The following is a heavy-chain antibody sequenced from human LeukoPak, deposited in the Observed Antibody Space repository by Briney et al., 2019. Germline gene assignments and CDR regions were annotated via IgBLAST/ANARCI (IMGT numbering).Heavy chain of an antibody. D-gene: IGHD3/OR15-3a*01. Sequence: SETLSLTCTVSGYSISSGYYWGWIRQPPGKGLEWIGSIYYSGNTYYNASVKSRVTISIDSSKNQLSLMLSSVTAADTAVYYCARQTGSGLFTLPGGQGTLVTVSS. CDR2: IYYSGNT. CDR3: ARQTGSGLFTLP. CDR1: GYSISSGYY. J-gene: IGHJ4*02. V-gene: IGHV4-38-2*02.